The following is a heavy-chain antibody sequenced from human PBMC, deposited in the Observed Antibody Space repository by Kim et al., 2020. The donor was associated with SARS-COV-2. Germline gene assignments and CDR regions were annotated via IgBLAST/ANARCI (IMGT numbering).Heavy chain of an antibody. V-gene: IGHV4-39*01. D-gene: IGHD1-1*01. Sequence: SETLSLTCTVSGDSISRSNSHWVWIRQPPGKGLEGIGSVYYSGSTFYNPSLKSRVTISVDTSENQLSLTLTSVTAADTAVCSCARPKMTGIGGRGWVDP. CDR1: GDSISRSNSH. J-gene: IGHJ5*02. CDR3: ARPKMTGIGGRGWVDP. CDR2: VYYSGST.